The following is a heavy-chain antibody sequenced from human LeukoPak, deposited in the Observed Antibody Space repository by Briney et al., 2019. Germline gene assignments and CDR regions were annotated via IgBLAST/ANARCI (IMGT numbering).Heavy chain of an antibody. D-gene: IGHD3-22*01. Sequence: TGGSLRLSCAASGFTFSSYGMHWVRQAPGKGLEWVAFIRYDGSNKYYADSVKGRFTISRDNSKNTLYLQMNSLKAEDTAVYYCERVANGGGWLQTFDYWGQGTLVTVSS. V-gene: IGHV3-30*02. CDR2: IRYDGSNK. J-gene: IGHJ4*02. CDR1: GFTFSSYG. CDR3: ERVANGGGWLQTFDY.